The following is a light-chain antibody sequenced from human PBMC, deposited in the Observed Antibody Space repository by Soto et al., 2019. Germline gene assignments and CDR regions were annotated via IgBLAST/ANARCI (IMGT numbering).Light chain of an antibody. CDR2: EVT. V-gene: IGLV2-14*01. J-gene: IGLJ1*01. CDR1: SSDVGAYNY. Sequence: QSALTQPASVSGSPGQSITISCTGTSSDVGAYNYVSWYQQHPGKAPKLMIYEVTNRPSGVSNRFSGSKSDNTASLTISGLQAEDEAYYCCSSFTTRYTYVFGTGTKVTVL. CDR3: SSFTTRYTYV.